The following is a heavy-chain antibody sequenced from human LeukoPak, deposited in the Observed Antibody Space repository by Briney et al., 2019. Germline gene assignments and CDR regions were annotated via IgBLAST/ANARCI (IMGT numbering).Heavy chain of an antibody. CDR2: ISGSGGST. Sequence: GGSLRLSCAASGFTFSSYAMSWVRQAPGKGLEWVSAISGSGGSTYYADSVKGRFTISRDNSKNTLYLQMNSLRAEDTAVYYCAKVVAGMGSSDYYYYYGMDVWGQGTTVTVS. CDR3: AKVVAGMGSSDYYYYYGMDV. J-gene: IGHJ6*02. CDR1: GFTFSSYA. D-gene: IGHD6-19*01. V-gene: IGHV3-23*01.